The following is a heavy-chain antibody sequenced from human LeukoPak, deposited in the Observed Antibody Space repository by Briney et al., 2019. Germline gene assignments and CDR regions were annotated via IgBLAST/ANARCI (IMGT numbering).Heavy chain of an antibody. D-gene: IGHD2-21*02. CDR2: INHSGST. J-gene: IGHJ6*03. V-gene: IGHV4-34*01. CDR3: ASFVGVSRQGDPLYYSFMDV. CDR1: GVSFSGYY. Sequence: PSETLSLTCAVYGVSFSGYYWSWIRQPPGKGLEWIGEINHSGSTNYNPSLKSRVTISVDTSKNQFSLKLRPVTAADTAVYCCASFVGVSRQGDPLYYSFMDVGGKGTTVIVSS.